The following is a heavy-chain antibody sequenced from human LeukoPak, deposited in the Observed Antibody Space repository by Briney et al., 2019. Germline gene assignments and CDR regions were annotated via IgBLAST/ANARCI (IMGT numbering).Heavy chain of an antibody. V-gene: IGHV4-4*07. D-gene: IGHD3-22*01. CDR2: IYTSGST. CDR1: GGSISSYY. CDR3: ARDRVHYYDSSGYDY. Sequence: SETLSLTCTVSGGSISSYYWSWIRQPPGKGLEWIGRIYTSGSTNYNPSLKSRVTMSVDTSKNQFSLKLSSVTAADTAVYYCARDRVHYYDSSGYDYWGQGTLVTVSS. J-gene: IGHJ4*02.